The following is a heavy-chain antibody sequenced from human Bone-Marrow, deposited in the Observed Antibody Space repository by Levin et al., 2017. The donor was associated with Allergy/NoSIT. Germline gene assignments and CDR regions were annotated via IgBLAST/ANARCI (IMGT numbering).Heavy chain of an antibody. Sequence: GESLKISCKPSGYPFSDYYLHWVRQAPGRGLEWMGWINPNSGDTNYAQNFQGRVTLTRDTSISTAYMELSSLNSDDTAVYYCARAFIVATTSKSKFDYWGQGTLVAVSS. D-gene: IGHD5-12*01. CDR2: INPNSGDT. CDR1: GYPFSDYY. CDR3: ARAFIVATTSKSKFDY. V-gene: IGHV1-2*02. J-gene: IGHJ4*02.